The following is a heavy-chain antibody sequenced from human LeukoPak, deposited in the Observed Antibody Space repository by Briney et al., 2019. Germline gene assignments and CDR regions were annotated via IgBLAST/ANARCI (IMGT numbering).Heavy chain of an antibody. CDR2: IYYSGST. CDR1: GGSISSSSYY. CDR3: AKSPLTYYYGSGSYYNVYFDY. J-gene: IGHJ4*02. D-gene: IGHD3-10*01. Sequence: SETLSLTCTVSGGSISSSSYYWGWIRQPPGKGLEWIGSIYYSGSTYYNPSLKSRVTISVDTSKNQFSLKLSSVTAADTAVYYCAKSPLTYYYGSGSYYNVYFDYWGQGTLVTVSS. V-gene: IGHV4-39*07.